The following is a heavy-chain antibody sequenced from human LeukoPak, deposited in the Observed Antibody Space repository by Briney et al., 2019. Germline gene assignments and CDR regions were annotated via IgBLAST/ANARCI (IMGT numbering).Heavy chain of an antibody. CDR1: GGSIRSYY. Sequence: PSETLSLTCTVSGGSIRSYYWSWIRQPPGKGLEWIGYIYYSGSTNYNPSLKSRVTISVDTSKNQFSLKLSSVTAADTAVYYCARGRSYDYFDYWGQGTLVTVSS. D-gene: IGHD1-26*01. CDR2: IYYSGST. V-gene: IGHV4-59*01. J-gene: IGHJ4*02. CDR3: ARGRSYDYFDY.